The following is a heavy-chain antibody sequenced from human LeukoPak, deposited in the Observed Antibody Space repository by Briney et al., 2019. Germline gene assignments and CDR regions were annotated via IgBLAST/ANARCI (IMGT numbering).Heavy chain of an antibody. J-gene: IGHJ4*02. CDR3: AKGDTADGFDY. Sequence: GGSLRLSCAASGFTFSSYSMNWVRQAPGKGLEWVSSITSSSSYIYSADSLKGRFTISRDNAKNSLYLQMNSLRAEDTAVYYCAKGDTADGFDYWGQGTLVTVSS. CDR1: GFTFSSYS. CDR2: ITSSSSYI. V-gene: IGHV3-21*01. D-gene: IGHD5-18*01.